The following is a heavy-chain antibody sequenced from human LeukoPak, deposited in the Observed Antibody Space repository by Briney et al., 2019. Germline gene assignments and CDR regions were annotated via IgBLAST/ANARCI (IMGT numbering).Heavy chain of an antibody. V-gene: IGHV4-38-2*02. J-gene: IGHJ4*02. Sequence: SETLSLTCTVSGYSISSGYDWGWIRQPPGKGLEWIGSMYHSGSTNYNPSLKSRVTISVDTSKNQFSLKLSSVTAADTAVYYCARRHSYGLNAFDYWGRGTLVTVSS. CDR2: MYHSGST. D-gene: IGHD5-18*01. CDR1: GYSISSGYD. CDR3: ARRHSYGLNAFDY.